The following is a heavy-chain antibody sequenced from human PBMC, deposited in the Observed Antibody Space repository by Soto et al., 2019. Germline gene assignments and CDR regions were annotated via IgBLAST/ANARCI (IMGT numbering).Heavy chain of an antibody. CDR2: INSDGSST. CDR1: GFTFSSYW. Sequence: PGGSLRLSCAASGFTFSSYWMHWVRQAPGKGLVWVSRINSDGSSTSYADSVKGRFTISRDNAKNTLYLQMNSLRAEDTAVYYCARVQRSGNYYYYYGMDVWGQGTTVTVSS. CDR3: ARVQRSGNYYYYYGMDV. V-gene: IGHV3-74*01. J-gene: IGHJ6*02. D-gene: IGHD2-15*01.